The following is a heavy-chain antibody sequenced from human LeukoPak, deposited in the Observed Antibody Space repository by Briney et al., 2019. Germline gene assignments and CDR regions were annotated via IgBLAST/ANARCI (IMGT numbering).Heavy chain of an antibody. CDR1: GYTFTSYD. V-gene: IGHV1-8*03. D-gene: IGHD3-22*01. J-gene: IGHJ5*02. CDR3: ARGRSMWYYDTSGYYTTSSEYKWFDP. CDR2: MNPTSGNT. Sequence: ASVKVSCKASGYTFTSYDINWVRQATGQGLEWMGWMNPTSGNTAYAQKFQGRVTITSNTSISTAYMELSSLRSEDTAVYDCARGRSMWYYDTSGYYTTSSEYKWFDPWGQGTLVTVSS.